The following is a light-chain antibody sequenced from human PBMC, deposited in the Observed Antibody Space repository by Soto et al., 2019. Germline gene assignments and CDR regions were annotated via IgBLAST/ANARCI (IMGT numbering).Light chain of an antibody. V-gene: IGKV3-20*01. J-gene: IGKJ1*01. Sequence: EIVLTQSPGTPSLSPGERATLSCRPSQSVSSSYLAWYQQKPGQAPRLLIYGASSRATGIPDRFSGSGSGTDFTLTISRLDPEDFAVYYCQQYGSSPTFGQGTKVDIK. CDR2: GAS. CDR1: QSVSSSY. CDR3: QQYGSSPT.